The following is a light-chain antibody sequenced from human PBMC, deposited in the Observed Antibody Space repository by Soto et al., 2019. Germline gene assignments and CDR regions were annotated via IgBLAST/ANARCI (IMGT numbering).Light chain of an antibody. CDR3: MQGTHWPPYT. Sequence: DVVMTQSPLSLPVTLGQSASISCRSRQTLLHIDGSTYLSWFQQRPGQSPRRLIYKVSNRDSGVPDRFSGSGSDTDFTLKISRVEAEDVGVYYCMQGTHWPPYTFGQGTKLEI. J-gene: IGKJ2*01. V-gene: IGKV2-30*02. CDR2: KVS. CDR1: QTLLHIDGSTY.